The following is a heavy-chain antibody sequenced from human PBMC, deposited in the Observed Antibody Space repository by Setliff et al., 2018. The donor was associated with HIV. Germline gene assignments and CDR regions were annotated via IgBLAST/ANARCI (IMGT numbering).Heavy chain of an antibody. CDR3: ARGLFWFDP. V-gene: IGHV4-59*11. CDR1: GGAISSHY. J-gene: IGHJ5*02. Sequence: SETLSLTCIVSGGAISSHYWSWIRQPPGKGLEWIGYIYYSGSTNYNPSLKSRLTMSVDPSRTQFSLRLSSVTAADTAVYYCARGLFWFDPWGQGTLVTVSS. CDR2: IYYSGST.